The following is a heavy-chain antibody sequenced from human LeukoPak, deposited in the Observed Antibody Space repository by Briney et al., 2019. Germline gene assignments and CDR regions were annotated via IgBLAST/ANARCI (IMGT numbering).Heavy chain of an antibody. CDR1: GFTPSSYS. J-gene: IGHJ4*02. CDR2: IKQDGSEQ. D-gene: IGHD1-14*01. Sequence: GGSLRLSCAASGFTPSSYSMNWVRQAPGKGLEWVANIKQDGSEQHYVDSVKGRFTISRDNAKNSVYLQMNSLRADDTAVYYCARPNPAFGYWGQGTLVTVSS. CDR3: ARPNPAFGY. V-gene: IGHV3-7*01.